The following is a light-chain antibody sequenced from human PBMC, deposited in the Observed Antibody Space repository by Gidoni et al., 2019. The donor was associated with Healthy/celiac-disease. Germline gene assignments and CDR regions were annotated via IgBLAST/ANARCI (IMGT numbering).Light chain of an antibody. V-gene: IGLV3-1*01. Sequence: SYELTQPPSVSVSPGQPASITCSGDKLGDKYACWYQQKPGQSPVLGIYQDSKRPSGIPERFSGSNSRNTATLTISGTQAMDEADYYCQAWDSSTVVFGGGTKLTVL. J-gene: IGLJ2*01. CDR1: KLGDKY. CDR3: QAWDSSTVV. CDR2: QDS.